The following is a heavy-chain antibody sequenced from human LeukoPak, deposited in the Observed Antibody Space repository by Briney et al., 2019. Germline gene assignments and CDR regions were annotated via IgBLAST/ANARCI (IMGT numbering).Heavy chain of an antibody. Sequence: PGRSLRLSCAVSGFTFSSYGMHWVRQAPGKGLEWVAVISYDGSNKYYADSVKGRFTISRDNSKNTLYLQMNSLRAEDTAVYYCARGGTKDYVWGSYRYEYWGQGTLVTVSS. CDR2: ISYDGSNK. CDR3: ARGGTKDYVWGSYRYEY. D-gene: IGHD3-16*02. CDR1: GFTFSSYG. J-gene: IGHJ4*02. V-gene: IGHV3-30*03.